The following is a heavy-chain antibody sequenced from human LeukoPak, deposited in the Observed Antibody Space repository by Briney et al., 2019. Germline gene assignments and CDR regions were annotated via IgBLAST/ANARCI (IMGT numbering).Heavy chain of an antibody. CDR2: IYTTGRT. D-gene: IGHD5-18*01. CDR3: ARSGYTISAYHSDF. J-gene: IGHJ4*02. Sequence: SETLSLTCDVSGVSIQSYWWSWVRKPAGQGLEWIGRIYTTGRTNYSPSFQSRVTMSIDVSSNQFSLTLRSVTAADTAVYYCARSGYTISAYHSDFWGQGAPVTVSS. V-gene: IGHV4-59*10. CDR1: GVSIQSYW.